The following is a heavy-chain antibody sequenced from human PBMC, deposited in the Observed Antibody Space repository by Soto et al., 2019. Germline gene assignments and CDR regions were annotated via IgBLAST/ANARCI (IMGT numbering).Heavy chain of an antibody. V-gene: IGHV5-51*01. CDR3: ARHAYDFWSGYHQNWFDP. J-gene: IGHJ5*02. CDR2: IYPGDSDT. CDR1: GYSFTSYW. Sequence: GETLKISCKGSGYSFTSYWIGWVRQMPGKGLEWMGIIYPGDSDTRYSPSFQGQVTISADKSISTAYLQWSSLKASDTAMYYCARHAYDFWSGYHQNWFDPWGQGTLVTVSS. D-gene: IGHD3-3*01.